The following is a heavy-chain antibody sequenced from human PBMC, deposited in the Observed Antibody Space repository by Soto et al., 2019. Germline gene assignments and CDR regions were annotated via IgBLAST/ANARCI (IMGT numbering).Heavy chain of an antibody. V-gene: IGHV1-69*01. Sequence: QVQLVQSGAEVKKPGSSVKVSCKASGVTFSSETISWERQAPGQELEWVGGIIPLFGTANYAQKFQSRVSITAAESTSTLYIELSSLRSDDTAVYYCATELCHSPACPFDPWGQGTLVTV. CDR1: GVTFSSET. J-gene: IGHJ5*02. D-gene: IGHD1-26*01. CDR2: IIPLFGTA. CDR3: ATELCHSPACPFDP.